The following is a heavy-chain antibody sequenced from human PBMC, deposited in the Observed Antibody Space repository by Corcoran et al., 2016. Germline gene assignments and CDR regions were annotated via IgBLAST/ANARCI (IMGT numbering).Heavy chain of an antibody. D-gene: IGHD5-18*01. CDR2: IYYSGST. CDR1: GGSISSGGYY. J-gene: IGHJ4*02. CDR3: ARDKRNDVDTATGFDY. V-gene: IGHV4-31*03. Sequence: VQLQESGPGLVKPSRTLSLTCTVSGGSISSGGYYWSWIRQHPGKGLEWIGYIYYSGSTYYNPSLKSRVTISVDTSKNQFSLKLSSVTAADTAVYYCARDKRNDVDTATGFDYWGQGTLVTVSS.